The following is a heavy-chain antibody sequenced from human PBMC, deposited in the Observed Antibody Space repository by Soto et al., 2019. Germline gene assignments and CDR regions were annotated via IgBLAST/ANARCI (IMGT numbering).Heavy chain of an antibody. Sequence: GGSLRLSCAASGFSFSSYAMYWVRQAPGKGLEWVSAISGSSGSTYYADSVKGRFTISRDNSKNTLFLQMNSLRAEDTAVYYCVKQTYCGGDCYSGYFDYWGQGTLVTVSS. CDR2: ISGSSGST. V-gene: IGHV3-23*01. D-gene: IGHD2-21*02. J-gene: IGHJ4*02. CDR1: GFSFSSYA. CDR3: VKQTYCGGDCYSGYFDY.